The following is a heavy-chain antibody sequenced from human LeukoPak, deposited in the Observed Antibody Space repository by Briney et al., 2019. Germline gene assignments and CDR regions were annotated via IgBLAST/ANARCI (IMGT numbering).Heavy chain of an antibody. Sequence: ASVKVSCKASGYTFTSYDINWVRQATGQGLEWMGWMDPNSGNTGYAQKFQGRVTMTGNTSISTAYMELSSLRSEDTAVYYCARTAYCGGDCYSDWFDPWGQGTLVTVSS. D-gene: IGHD2-21*02. J-gene: IGHJ5*02. CDR1: GYTFTSYD. V-gene: IGHV1-8*01. CDR2: MDPNSGNT. CDR3: ARTAYCGGDCYSDWFDP.